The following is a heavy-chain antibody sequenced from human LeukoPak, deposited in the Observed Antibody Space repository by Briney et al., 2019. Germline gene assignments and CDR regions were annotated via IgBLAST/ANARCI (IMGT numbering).Heavy chain of an antibody. CDR3: ARDRSLYYYDSSGYYYDDAFDI. V-gene: IGHV1-69*05. CDR1: GGTFSSYA. CDR2: IIPIFDTG. D-gene: IGHD3-22*01. Sequence: SVKVSCKSSGGTFSSYAISWVRQAPGQGLEWMGGIIPIFDTGVYAQKFQDRVTISTDESTSTVYMELSSLSSEDTAVYYCARDRSLYYYDSSGYYYDDAFDIWGQGTMVTVSS. J-gene: IGHJ3*02.